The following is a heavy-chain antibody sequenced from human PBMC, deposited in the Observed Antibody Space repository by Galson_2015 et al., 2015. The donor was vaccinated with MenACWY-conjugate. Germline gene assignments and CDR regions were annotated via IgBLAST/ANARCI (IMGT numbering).Heavy chain of an antibody. V-gene: IGHV3-15*01. D-gene: IGHD3-22*01. CDR1: GFTFSNAW. J-gene: IGHJ3*02. CDR2: IKSKTDGGTT. Sequence: SLRLSCAASGFTFSNAWMSWVRQAPGKGLEWVGRIKSKTDGGTTDYAAPVKGRFTISRDDSKNTLYLQMNSLKTEDTAVYYCTTESGYYDSSGYDAFDIWGQGTMVTVSS. CDR3: TTESGYYDSSGYDAFDI.